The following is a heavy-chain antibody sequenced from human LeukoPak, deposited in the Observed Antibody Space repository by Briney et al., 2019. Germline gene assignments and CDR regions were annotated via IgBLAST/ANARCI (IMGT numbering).Heavy chain of an antibody. D-gene: IGHD6-13*01. CDR2: IYPGDSDT. CDR1: GYIFTTYW. V-gene: IGHV5-51*01. Sequence: GESLKISCKGSGYIFTTYWIAWVRQMPGKGLERMGIIYPGDSDTRYSPSFQGQVTISAGKSISTAYLQWSRLKASDTAMYYCARRVAAGDTDGYYFDYWGQGTLVTVSS. J-gene: IGHJ4*02. CDR3: ARRVAAGDTDGYYFDY.